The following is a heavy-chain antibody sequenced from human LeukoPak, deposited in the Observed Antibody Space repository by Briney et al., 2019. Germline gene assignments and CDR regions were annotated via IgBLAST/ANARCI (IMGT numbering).Heavy chain of an antibody. CDR1: GYSFTSYW. J-gene: IGHJ5*02. Sequence: GESLKISCKGSGYSFTSYWIGWVRQMPGKGLEWMGIIYPGDSDTRYSPSFQGQVTISADKSISTAYLQWSSLKASDTAMYYCAMMRIVGALHGWFDPWGQGTLVTVSS. V-gene: IGHV5-51*01. CDR2: IYPGDSDT. D-gene: IGHD1-26*01. CDR3: AMMRIVGALHGWFDP.